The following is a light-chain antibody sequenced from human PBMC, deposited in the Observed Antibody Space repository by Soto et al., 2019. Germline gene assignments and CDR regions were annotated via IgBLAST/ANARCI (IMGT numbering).Light chain of an antibody. CDR1: QSVINNY. V-gene: IGKV3-20*01. CDR2: GAS. J-gene: IGKJ1*01. Sequence: EIVLTQSPGTLSLSPGQRATLSCRASQSVINNYLAWYQQEPGQAPRLLIYGASNTASGFPDRFSGSGSGTDFTLTISRLEPEDFAVYHCQQYGSSPRTFGQGTKVEI. CDR3: QQYGSSPRT.